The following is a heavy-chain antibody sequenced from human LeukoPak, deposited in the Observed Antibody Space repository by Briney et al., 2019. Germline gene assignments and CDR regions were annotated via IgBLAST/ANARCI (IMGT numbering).Heavy chain of an antibody. J-gene: IGHJ4*02. Sequence: GGSLRLSCAASGFTFSSFAMNWVRQAPGKGLEWVSTMSGDATSTYYADSVKGRFTISRDNSKNTLYLQMNSLRADDTAVYCCAKRTSGSSWYSSDSWGQGTLVTVSS. V-gene: IGHV3-23*01. D-gene: IGHD6-13*01. CDR3: AKRTSGSSWYSSDS. CDR1: GFTFSSFA. CDR2: MSGDATST.